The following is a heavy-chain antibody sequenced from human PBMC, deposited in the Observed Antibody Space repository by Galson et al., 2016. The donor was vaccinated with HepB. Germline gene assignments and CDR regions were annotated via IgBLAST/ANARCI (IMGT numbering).Heavy chain of an antibody. D-gene: IGHD1-1*01. Sequence: SVKVSCKASGYTFTSYDVNWVRQATGQGLEWMGWMNPNSGNTGYAQKFQGRVTMTRNTSISTAYMELSSLRSEDTAVYYCARSIDNWNDACSYWGQGTLVTVSS. CDR3: ARSIDNWNDACSY. J-gene: IGHJ4*02. CDR2: MNPNSGNT. V-gene: IGHV1-8*01. CDR1: GYTFTSYD.